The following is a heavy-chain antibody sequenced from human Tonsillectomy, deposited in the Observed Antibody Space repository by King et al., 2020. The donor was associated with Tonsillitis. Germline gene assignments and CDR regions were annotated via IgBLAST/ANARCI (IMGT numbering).Heavy chain of an antibody. J-gene: IGHJ4*02. V-gene: IGHV4-59*08. CDR1: GGSISSYY. Sequence: QLQESGPGLVKPSETLSLTCTVSGGSISSYYWSWLRQPPGKGLEWIGYIYYSGSTNYNPSLKSRVTISVDTSKNQFSLKLSSVTAADTAVYYCARRASSSSWYYFDYWGQGTLVTVSS. CDR3: ARRASSSSWYYFDY. CDR2: IYYSGST. D-gene: IGHD6-13*01.